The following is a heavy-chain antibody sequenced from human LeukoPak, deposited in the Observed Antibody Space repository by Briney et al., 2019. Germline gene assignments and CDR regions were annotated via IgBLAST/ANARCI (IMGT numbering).Heavy chain of an antibody. CDR1: GFTFSSYW. J-gene: IGHJ5*02. CDR2: IKHDGSEK. V-gene: IGHV3-7*01. D-gene: IGHD3-10*01. Sequence: PGGSLRLSCAASGFTFSSYWMSWVRQAPGKGLEWVANIKHDGSEKYYVDSVKGRFTISRDNAKNSLYLQMNSLRAGDTAVYYCARRLGLGFGEYSNNWFDPWGQGTLVTVSS. CDR3: ARRLGLGFGEYSNNWFDP.